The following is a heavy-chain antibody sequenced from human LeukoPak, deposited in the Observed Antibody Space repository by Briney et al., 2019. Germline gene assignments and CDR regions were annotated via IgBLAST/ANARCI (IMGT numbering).Heavy chain of an antibody. D-gene: IGHD3-10*01. CDR2: ISAYNGNT. J-gene: IGHJ4*02. CDR1: GYTFTSYG. V-gene: IGHV1-18*01. CDR3: ARDVLLWFGELSRSDY. Sequence: ASVKVSCKASGYTFTSYGISWVRQAPGQGVEWMGWISAYNGNTNYAQKLQGRVTMTTDTSTSTAYMELRSLRSDDTAVYYCARDVLLWFGELSRSDYWGQGTLVTVSS.